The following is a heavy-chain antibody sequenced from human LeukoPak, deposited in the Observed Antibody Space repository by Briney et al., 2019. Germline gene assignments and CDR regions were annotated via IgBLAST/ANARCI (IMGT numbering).Heavy chain of an antibody. CDR2: ISAYNGDT. V-gene: IGHV1-18*01. CDR3: ARGGPAPHRITLIVVASSTDAFDI. D-gene: IGHD3-22*01. CDR1: GYTFTSYG. J-gene: IGHJ3*02. Sequence: GASVKVFCKASGYTFTSYGISWVRQAPGQGLEWMGWISAYNGDTNYAQKLQGRVTMTTDTSTSTAYMELRSLRSDDTAVYYCARGGPAPHRITLIVVASSTDAFDIWGQGTMVTVSS.